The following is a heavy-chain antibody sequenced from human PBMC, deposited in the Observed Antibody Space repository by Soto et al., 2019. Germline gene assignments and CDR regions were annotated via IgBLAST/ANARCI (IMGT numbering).Heavy chain of an antibody. CDR2: IYNSGST. CDR1: GGSISSYY. V-gene: IGHV4-59*01. J-gene: IGHJ4*02. CDR3: AKVPPSGYGN. D-gene: IGHD5-12*01. Sequence: SETLSLTCTVSGGSISSYYWSWIRQHPGKGLEWIGYIYNSGSTNYNPSLKSRVTISVDTSKNQFSLKLRSVSAADTAVYYCAKVPPSGYGNWGQGTLVTVSS.